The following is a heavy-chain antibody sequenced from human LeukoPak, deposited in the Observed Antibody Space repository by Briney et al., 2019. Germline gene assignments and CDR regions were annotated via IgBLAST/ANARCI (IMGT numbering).Heavy chain of an antibody. CDR3: ARDRTYYDFWSGSPGDYYYGMDV. J-gene: IGHJ6*02. Sequence: PSETLSLTCAVYGGSFSGYYWSWIRQPPGKGLEWIGYIYYSGSTNYNPSLKSRVTISVDTSKNQFSLKLSSVTAADTAVYYCARDRTYYDFWSGSPGDYYYGMDVWGQGTTVTVSS. D-gene: IGHD3-3*01. CDR2: IYYSGST. V-gene: IGHV4-59*01. CDR1: GGSFSGYY.